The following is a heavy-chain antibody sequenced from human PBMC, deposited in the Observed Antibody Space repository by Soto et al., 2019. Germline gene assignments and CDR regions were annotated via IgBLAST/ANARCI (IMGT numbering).Heavy chain of an antibody. Sequence: QVQLVQSGAEVKKPGSSVKVSCKASGGTFSSYGISWVRQAPGQGLEWMGGIIPIFGTANYAQKFQGRVTITADESTSTAYRALSSLRSEDTAVHYCARGEAARYSHGMDVWGQGTTVTVSS. V-gene: IGHV1-69*12. CDR3: ARGEAARYSHGMDV. CDR2: IIPIFGTA. D-gene: IGHD6-13*01. J-gene: IGHJ6*02. CDR1: GGTFSSYG.